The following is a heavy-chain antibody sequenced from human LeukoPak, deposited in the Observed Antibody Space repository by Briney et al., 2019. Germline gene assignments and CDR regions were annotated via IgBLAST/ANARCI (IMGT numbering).Heavy chain of an antibody. D-gene: IGHD3-10*01. CDR2: IRSKAYGGTT. CDR3: TTMVRGAYYGFDP. Sequence: PGGSLRLSCTASGFTFGDYAMSWFRQAPGKGLEWVGFIRSKAYGGTTEYAASVKGRFTISRDDSKSIAYLQMNSLKTEDTAVYYCTTMVRGAYYGFDPWGQGTLVTVSS. CDR1: GFTFGDYA. J-gene: IGHJ5*02. V-gene: IGHV3-49*03.